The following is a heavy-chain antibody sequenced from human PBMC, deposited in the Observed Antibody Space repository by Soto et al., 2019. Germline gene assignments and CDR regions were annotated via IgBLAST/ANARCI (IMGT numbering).Heavy chain of an antibody. Sequence: GSLRLSCAASGFTFSNYWMSWVRQAPGKGLEWVANIKQDGSESNYADSVKGRFTISRDNAENSLYLQMTSLRAEDTAVYYCASARHIGPWGQGTLVTVSS. D-gene: IGHD2-21*01. V-gene: IGHV3-7*01. CDR3: ASARHIGP. J-gene: IGHJ5*02. CDR1: GFTFSNYW. CDR2: IKQDGSES.